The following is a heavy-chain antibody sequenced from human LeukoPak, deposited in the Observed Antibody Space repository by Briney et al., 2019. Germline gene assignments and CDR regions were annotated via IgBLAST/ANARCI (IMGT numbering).Heavy chain of an antibody. V-gene: IGHV1-69*13. J-gene: IGHJ6*02. Sequence: SVKVSCKASGGTFISYAIRWVRQAPGQGLEWMGGIIPIFGTANYAQKFQGRVTITADESTSTAYMELSSLRSEDTAVYYCARDLVRYCSGGSCYSSPYYYYGMDVWGQGTTVTVSS. D-gene: IGHD2-15*01. CDR1: GGTFISYA. CDR2: IIPIFGTA. CDR3: ARDLVRYCSGGSCYSSPYYYYGMDV.